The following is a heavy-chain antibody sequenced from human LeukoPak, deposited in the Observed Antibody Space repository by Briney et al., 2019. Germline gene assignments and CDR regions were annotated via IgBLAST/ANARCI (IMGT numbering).Heavy chain of an antibody. V-gene: IGHV1-69*13. D-gene: IGHD5-12*01. J-gene: IGHJ5*02. CDR1: GGTFSKYA. Sequence: ASVKVSCKASGGTFSKYALSWVRQAPGQGLEWMGAIIPFLDTSNYPPKFQDRVTITPDESTSTAYMDLSSLRSDDTAVYYCARAQAGNYDWPLDLWGQGTLVTVSS. CDR3: ARAQAGNYDWPLDL. CDR2: IIPFLDTS.